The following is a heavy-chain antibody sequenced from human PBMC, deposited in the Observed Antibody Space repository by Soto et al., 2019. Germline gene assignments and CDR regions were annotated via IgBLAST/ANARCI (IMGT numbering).Heavy chain of an antibody. CDR3: ARGGALGMDV. V-gene: IGHV3-11*01. CDR1: GFTFTDYY. CDR2: ISGGRDII. Sequence: PGGSLRLSCAASGFTFTDYYMTWIRQAPGKGLEWVSYISGGRDIIYYADSVKGRFTISRDNARKSLYLQMNSLRTEDTAVYYCARGGALGMDVWGRGTTVTVSS. J-gene: IGHJ6*02. D-gene: IGHD1-26*01.